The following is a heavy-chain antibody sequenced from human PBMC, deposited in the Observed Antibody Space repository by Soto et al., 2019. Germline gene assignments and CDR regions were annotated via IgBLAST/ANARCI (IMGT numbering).Heavy chain of an antibody. CDR3: ARERKKFLEWLFNHNWFDP. Sequence: GASVKVSCKASGGTFSSYAISWVRQAPGQGLEWMGGIIPIFGTANYAQKFQGRVTMTRDTSTSTVYMELSSLRSEDTAVYYCARERKKFLEWLFNHNWFDPWGQGTLVTVSS. CDR1: GGTFSSYA. CDR2: IIPIFGTA. D-gene: IGHD3-3*01. V-gene: IGHV1-69*05. J-gene: IGHJ5*02.